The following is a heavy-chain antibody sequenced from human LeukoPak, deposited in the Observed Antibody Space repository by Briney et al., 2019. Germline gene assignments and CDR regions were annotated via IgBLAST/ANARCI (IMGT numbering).Heavy chain of an antibody. D-gene: IGHD1-1*01. V-gene: IGHV4-59*01. J-gene: IGHJ4*02. CDR2: IYDTGNT. CDR1: GGPLSAYY. Sequence: KPSETLSLTCTVSGGPLSAYYWTWIRQPPGKGLEWIGYIYDTGNTNYNPSLKSRVTMSVDTSKNQFSLKLTSVTAADTAVYYCASGETGSTLGGYWGQGTLVTVSS. CDR3: ASGETGSTLGGY.